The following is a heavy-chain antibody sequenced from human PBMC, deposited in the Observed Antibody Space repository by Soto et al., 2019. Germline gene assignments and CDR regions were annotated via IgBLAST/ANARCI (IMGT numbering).Heavy chain of an antibody. V-gene: IGHV3-23*01. J-gene: IGHJ4*02. CDR1: GFTFSSYA. D-gene: IGHD3-22*01. CDR2: ISGSGGST. CDR3: AKSQNYYDSSGSHY. Sequence: GGSLRLSCAASGFTFSSYAMSWVRQAPGKGLEWVSAISGSGGSTYYADSVKGRCTISRDNSKNTLYLQMNSLRAEDTAVYYCAKSQNYYDSSGSHYWGQGTLVTVSS.